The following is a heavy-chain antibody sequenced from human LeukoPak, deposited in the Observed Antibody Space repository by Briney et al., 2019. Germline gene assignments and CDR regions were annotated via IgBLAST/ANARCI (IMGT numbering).Heavy chain of an antibody. CDR3: ARAVEWFNFDY. Sequence: SQTLSLTCTVSGGSISSGDYYWSWIRQPPGKGLEWIGYIYYSGSTNYNPSLKSRVTISVDTSKNQFSLKLSSVTAADTAVYYCARAVEWFNFDYWGQGTLVTVSS. D-gene: IGHD3-3*01. CDR2: IYYSGST. J-gene: IGHJ4*02. CDR1: GGSISSGDYY. V-gene: IGHV4-61*08.